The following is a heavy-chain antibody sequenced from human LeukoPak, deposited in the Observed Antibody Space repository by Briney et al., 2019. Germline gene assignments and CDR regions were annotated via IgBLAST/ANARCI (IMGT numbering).Heavy chain of an antibody. D-gene: IGHD3-22*01. Sequence: GGSLRLSCAASGFTFSSYAFSNYAMHWVRQAPGKGLEWVAVISYDGSNKYHADSLKGRFTISRDNSKNTLYLQMDSLRAEDTAIYYCARDSYYYDSSGYYLHFDYWGQGTLVTVSS. CDR2: ISYDGSNK. V-gene: IGHV3-30*04. CDR3: ARDSYYYDSSGYYLHFDY. J-gene: IGHJ4*02. CDR1: GFTFSSYAFSNYA.